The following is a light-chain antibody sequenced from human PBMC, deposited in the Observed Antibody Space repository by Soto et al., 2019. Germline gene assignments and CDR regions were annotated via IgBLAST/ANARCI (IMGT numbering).Light chain of an antibody. J-gene: IGLJ2*01. CDR3: QVWDSSSDRVV. CDR1: NLGSKS. CDR2: YDS. V-gene: IGLV3-21*04. Sequence: SYEPTQPPSVSVAPGKTARITCGGNNLGSKSVHWYQQKPGQAPVLVIYYDSDRPSGIPERFSGSNSGNTATLTISRVEAGDEADYYCQVWDSSSDRVVFGGGTKLTVL.